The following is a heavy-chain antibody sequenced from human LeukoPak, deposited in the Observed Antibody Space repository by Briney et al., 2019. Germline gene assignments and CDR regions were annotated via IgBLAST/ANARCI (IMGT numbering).Heavy chain of an antibody. CDR3: TRDHGEVNWFDP. V-gene: IGHV1-2*02. CDR2: INPNSGGT. CDR1: GYTFTGYY. Sequence: ASVKVSCKASGYTFTGYYMHWVRQAPGQGLEWMGWINPNSGGTNYAQKFQGRVTMTRDTSISTAYMELSRLRSDDTAVYYCTRDHGEVNWFDPWGQGTLVTVSS. D-gene: IGHD3-16*01. J-gene: IGHJ5*02.